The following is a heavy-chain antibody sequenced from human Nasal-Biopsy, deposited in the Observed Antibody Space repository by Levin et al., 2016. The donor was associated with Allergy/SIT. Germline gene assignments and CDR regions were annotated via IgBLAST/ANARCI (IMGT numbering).Heavy chain of an antibody. J-gene: IGHJ4*02. CDR3: ARDRPELDY. Sequence: ASVKVSCKASGYTFTSHGISWVRQAPGQGLEWMGWMSTFNGNTYYVQKFQGRLTPTTDTSTSTAYMELKSLTSDDTAVYFCARDRPELDYWGQGTLVTVSS. V-gene: IGHV1-18*01. CDR2: MSTFNGNT. CDR1: GYTFTSHG.